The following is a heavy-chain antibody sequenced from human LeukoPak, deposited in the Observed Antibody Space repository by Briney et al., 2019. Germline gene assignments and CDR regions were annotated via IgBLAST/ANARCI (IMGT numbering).Heavy chain of an antibody. J-gene: IGHJ3*02. CDR2: INPNSGGT. CDR1: GYTFTGYY. CDR3: ARGLYDILTGYASDAFDI. V-gene: IGHV1-2*02. Sequence: GASVKVSCKASGYTFTGYYMHWVRQAPGQGLEWMGWINPNSGGTNYAQKFQGRVTMTRDTSISTAYMELSRLRSDDTAVYYCARGLYDILTGYASDAFDIWGQGTMVTVSS. D-gene: IGHD3-9*01.